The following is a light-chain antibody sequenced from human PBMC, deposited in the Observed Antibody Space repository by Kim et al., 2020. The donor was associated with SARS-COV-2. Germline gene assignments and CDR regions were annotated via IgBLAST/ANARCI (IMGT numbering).Light chain of an antibody. J-gene: IGKJ4*01. CDR2: DTS. V-gene: IGKV3-11*01. Sequence: LSPGERATLSCRASQSVRNYLAWFQQKPGQPPRLLIYDTSNRATGIPARFSGSGSGTDFTLTISSLEPEDFAIYYCQQRDTWPLTFGGGTKVDIK. CDR3: QQRDTWPLT. CDR1: QSVRNY.